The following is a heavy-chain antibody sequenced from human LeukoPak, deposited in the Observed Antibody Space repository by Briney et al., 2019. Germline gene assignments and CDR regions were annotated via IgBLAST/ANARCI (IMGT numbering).Heavy chain of an antibody. Sequence: PSETLSLTCGVSGGSISSTNWWSWVRQPPGQGLEWIGEISLSGVTNYNPSLKSRVTMSLDRSKNHLSLTLTSVTAADTAVYYCARVVVGATNFYYGMDVWGQGTTVTVSS. CDR2: ISLSGVT. CDR3: ARVVVGATNFYYGMDV. J-gene: IGHJ6*02. D-gene: IGHD1-26*01. CDR1: GGSISSTNW. V-gene: IGHV4-4*02.